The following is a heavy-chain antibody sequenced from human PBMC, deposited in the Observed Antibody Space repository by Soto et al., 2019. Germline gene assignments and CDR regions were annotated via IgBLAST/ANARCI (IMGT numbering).Heavy chain of an antibody. CDR1: GFTFSSYA. CDR3: AKNARPYYYDSSGYYHRGAFDI. V-gene: IGHV3-23*01. J-gene: IGHJ3*02. D-gene: IGHD3-22*01. Sequence: GGSLRLSCAASGFTFSSYAMSWVRQAPGKGLEWVSAISGSGGSTYYADSVKGRFTISRDNSKNTLYLQMNSLRAEDTAVYYCAKNARPYYYDSSGYYHRGAFDIWGQGTMVTVSS. CDR2: ISGSGGST.